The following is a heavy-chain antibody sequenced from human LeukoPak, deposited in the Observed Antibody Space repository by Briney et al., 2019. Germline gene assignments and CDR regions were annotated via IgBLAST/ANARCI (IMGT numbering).Heavy chain of an antibody. CDR2: IYTSGST. V-gene: IGHV4-61*02. Sequence: MPSQTLSLTCTVSGGSISSGSYYWSWIRQPAGKGLEWIGRIYTSGSTNYNPSLKSRVTISVDTSKNQFSLKLSSVTAADTAVRYCARGPITIFGVVVLYYFDYWGQGTLVTVSS. CDR1: GGSISSGSYY. J-gene: IGHJ4*02. CDR3: ARGPITIFGVVVLYYFDY. D-gene: IGHD3-3*01.